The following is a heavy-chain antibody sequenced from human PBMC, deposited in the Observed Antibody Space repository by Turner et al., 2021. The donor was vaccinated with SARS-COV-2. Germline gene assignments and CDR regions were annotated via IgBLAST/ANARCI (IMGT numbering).Heavy chain of an antibody. CDR2: KNPESGNT. Sequence: QVQLVQPGPEVKTPGASVKASCKASGYTFTSYDINWVRQATGQGIEWMGWKNPESGNTAYAQKFQGRVTITRNTSIRTAYMELSSLRSEDTAVYYGARGGYCSSTSCSRDWYFDLWGRGTLVTVSS. V-gene: IGHV1-8*03. CDR3: ARGGYCSSTSCSRDWYFDL. D-gene: IGHD2-2*01. CDR1: GYTFTSYD. J-gene: IGHJ2*01.